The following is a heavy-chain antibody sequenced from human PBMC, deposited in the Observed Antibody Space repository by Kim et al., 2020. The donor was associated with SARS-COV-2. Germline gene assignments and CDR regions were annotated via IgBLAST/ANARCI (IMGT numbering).Heavy chain of an antibody. V-gene: IGHV4-39*01. Sequence: SETLSLTCTVSGGSISSSSYYWGWIRQPPGKGLEWIGSIYYSGSTYYNPSLKSRVTISVDTSKNQFSLKLSSVTAADTAVYYCASPLPTYYYGSGSPVRAFDIWGQGTMVTVSS. CDR2: IYYSGST. D-gene: IGHD3-10*01. CDR3: ASPLPTYYYGSGSPVRAFDI. CDR1: GGSISSSSYY. J-gene: IGHJ3*02.